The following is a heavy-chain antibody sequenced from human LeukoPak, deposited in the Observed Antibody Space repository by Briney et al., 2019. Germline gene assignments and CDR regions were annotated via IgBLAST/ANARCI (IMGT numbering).Heavy chain of an antibody. CDR1: GGSISSYY. CDR2: IYYSGST. D-gene: IGHD6-13*01. CDR3: ARVQQLGYFDY. V-gene: IGHV4-59*01. J-gene: IGHJ4*02. Sequence: PSETLSLTCTVSGGSISSYYWSWIRQPAGKGLEWIGYIYYSGSTNYNPSLKSRVTISVDTSKNQFSLKLSSVTAADTAVYYCARVQQLGYFDYWGQGTLVTVSS.